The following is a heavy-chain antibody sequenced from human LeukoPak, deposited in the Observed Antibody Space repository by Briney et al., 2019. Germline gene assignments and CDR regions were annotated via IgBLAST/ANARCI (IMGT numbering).Heavy chain of an antibody. J-gene: IGHJ3*02. CDR1: GFTFSNYA. V-gene: IGHV3-23*01. D-gene: IGHD2-15*01. CDR3: AKEYSRHDAFDI. CDR2: ISGSGGST. Sequence: PGGSLRLSCAASGFTFSNYAMSWVRQAPAMGLEWVSTISGSGGSTYDADSVKGRFTISRDNSKNTLYLQMNSLRAEDTALYYCAKEYSRHDAFDIWGQGTMVTVSS.